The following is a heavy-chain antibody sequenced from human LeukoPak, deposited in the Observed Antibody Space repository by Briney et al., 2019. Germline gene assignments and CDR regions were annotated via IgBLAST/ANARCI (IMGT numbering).Heavy chain of an antibody. J-gene: IGHJ4*02. Sequence: PGGSLRLSCAASGLTFSSYAMSWVRQAPGKGLEWVSAISGSGGSTYYADSVKGRFTISRENSKNTLYLQMNSLRAEDTAVYYCAKTYYDFWSGYHDYWGQGTLVTVSS. CDR1: GLTFSSYA. CDR2: ISGSGGST. V-gene: IGHV3-23*01. CDR3: AKTYYDFWSGYHDY. D-gene: IGHD3-3*01.